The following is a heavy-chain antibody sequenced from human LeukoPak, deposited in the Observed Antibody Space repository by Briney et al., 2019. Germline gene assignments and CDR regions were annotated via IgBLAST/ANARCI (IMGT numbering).Heavy chain of an antibody. V-gene: IGHV4-59*01. J-gene: IGHJ6*02. CDR3: ARVMKVRGITFFGMDV. Sequence: SETLSLTCTVSGGSISNYYRSWIRQPPGKGLEWIGYIFYTGSTAYNSSLESRVTISVDSSKHQVSLRLNSVTAADTAVYYCARVMKVRGITFFGMDVWGQGTTVTVSS. D-gene: IGHD3-10*01. CDR2: IFYTGST. CDR1: GGSISNYY.